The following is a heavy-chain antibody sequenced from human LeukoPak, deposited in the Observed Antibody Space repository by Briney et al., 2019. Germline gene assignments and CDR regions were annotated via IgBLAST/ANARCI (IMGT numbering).Heavy chain of an antibody. D-gene: IGHD1-26*01. CDR2: INWNGGST. Sequence: AGGSLRLSCAASGFIFDDYGMSWVRHAPGKGLEWVSGINWNGGSTGYADSVKGRFTISRDNAKNSLYLQMNSLRAEDTALYYCARAHYSGSFGNWGQGTLVSVSS. V-gene: IGHV3-20*04. J-gene: IGHJ4*02. CDR1: GFIFDDYG. CDR3: ARAHYSGSFGN.